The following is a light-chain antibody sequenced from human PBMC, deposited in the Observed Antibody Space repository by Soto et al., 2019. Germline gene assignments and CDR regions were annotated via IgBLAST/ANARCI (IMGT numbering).Light chain of an antibody. CDR3: QQYNIWPPIT. Sequence: IVLTQSPATLSGSPGERATLPCRASQSVSSDLAWFQQKPGQPPRLLIYGASTRATGIPARFSGSGYGTEFTLTISSLQSEDFAVYYCQQYNIWPPITFGQGTRLEIK. J-gene: IGKJ5*01. V-gene: IGKV3-15*01. CDR1: QSVSSD. CDR2: GAS.